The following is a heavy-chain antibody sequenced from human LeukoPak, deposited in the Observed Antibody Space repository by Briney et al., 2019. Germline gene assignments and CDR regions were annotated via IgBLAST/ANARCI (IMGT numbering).Heavy chain of an antibody. J-gene: IGHJ4*02. V-gene: IGHV3-21*01. CDR2: ISSSSSYI. CDR1: GFAFSSYS. Sequence: GGSLRLSCAASGFAFSSYSMNWVRQAPGKGLEWVSSISSSSSYIYYADSVKGRFTISRDNAKNSLYLQMNSLRAEDTAVYYCARGSCSGGSCYSDYWGQGTLVTVSS. CDR3: ARGSCSGGSCYSDY. D-gene: IGHD2-15*01.